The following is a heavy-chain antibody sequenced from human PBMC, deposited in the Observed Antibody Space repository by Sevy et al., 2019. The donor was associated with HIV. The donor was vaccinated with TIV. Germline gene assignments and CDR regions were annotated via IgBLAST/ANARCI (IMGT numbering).Heavy chain of an antibody. D-gene: IGHD6-13*01. CDR3: ARVEAAGPSFDY. CDR2: IYTSGST. Sequence: SETLSLTCTVSGGSISSGSYYWSWIRQPAGKGLEWIGRIYTSGSTNYNPSLKSRVTMSVDTSKNQFSLKLSSETAADTAVYYCARVEAAGPSFDYWGQGTLVTVSS. J-gene: IGHJ4*02. V-gene: IGHV4-61*02. CDR1: GGSISSGSYY.